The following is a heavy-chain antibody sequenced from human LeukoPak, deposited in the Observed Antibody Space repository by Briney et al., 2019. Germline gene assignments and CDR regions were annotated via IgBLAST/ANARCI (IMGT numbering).Heavy chain of an antibody. CDR1: GFTFSRSW. Sequence: GGSLRLSCAASGFTFSRSWMSWVSQAPGKGLEWVANIRQDGSEKNHADSVKGRFTISRDNAKNSLFLQMNSLRVEDTALYYCARDWSKGATDYWGQGTLVTVSS. D-gene: IGHD1-26*01. J-gene: IGHJ4*02. CDR3: ARDWSKGATDY. CDR2: IRQDGSEK. V-gene: IGHV3-7*01.